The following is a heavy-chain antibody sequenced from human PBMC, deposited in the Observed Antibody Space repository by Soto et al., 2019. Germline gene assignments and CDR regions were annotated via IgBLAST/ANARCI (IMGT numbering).Heavy chain of an antibody. J-gene: IGHJ6*02. CDR3: ARVRGYSGPSGYYYYGMDV. CDR2: VYYSGST. CDR1: GASISSSY. V-gene: IGHV4-59*12. Sequence: SETLSLTCTVSGASISSSYWSWIRQSPGKGLEWIGYVYYSGSTNYNPSLKSRVTISVDTSKNQFSLKLSSVTAADTAVYYCARVRGYSGPSGYYYYGMDVWGQGTTVTVSS. D-gene: IGHD5-12*01.